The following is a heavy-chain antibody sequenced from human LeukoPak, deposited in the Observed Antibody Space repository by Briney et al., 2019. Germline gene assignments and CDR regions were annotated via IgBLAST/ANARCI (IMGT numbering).Heavy chain of an antibody. V-gene: IGHV3-23*01. J-gene: IGHJ4*02. CDR3: ARHSRGRWYVFDY. CDR1: GFTFSGYA. CDR2: ISGSGGNT. Sequence: GGSLRLSCAASGFTFSGYAMSWVRQAPGKGLERVSGISGSGGNTYYADSVKGRFTISRDNSNNTLYLQMNSLRAEDTAVYYCARHSRGRWYVFDYWGQGTLVTVSS. D-gene: IGHD6-13*01.